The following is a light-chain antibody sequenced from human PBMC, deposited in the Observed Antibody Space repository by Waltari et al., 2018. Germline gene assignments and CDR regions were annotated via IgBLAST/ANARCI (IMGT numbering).Light chain of an antibody. Sequence: EIVMAQSPASLSVSPGERAIFSCRASQSVTTNVAWYQKKPGQPPRLLIYGASTRATDIPARFSGSGSGTEFTLTITSPQSEDVGVYYCHQYNDGPPFNFGQGTKLEIK. CDR3: HQYNDGPPFN. CDR1: QSVTTN. CDR2: GAS. J-gene: IGKJ2*01. V-gene: IGKV3-15*01.